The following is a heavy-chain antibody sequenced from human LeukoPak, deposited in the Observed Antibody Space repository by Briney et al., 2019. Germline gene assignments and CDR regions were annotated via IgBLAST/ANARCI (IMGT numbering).Heavy chain of an antibody. D-gene: IGHD4-23*01. J-gene: IGHJ3*02. CDR2: IIPIFGTA. Sequence: SVTVSCKASGYTFTGYYMHWVRQAPGQGLEWMGRIIPIFGTANYAQKFQGRVTITTDESTSTAYMELSSLRSEDTAVYYCAREAMVVTGGHAFDIWGQGTMVTVSS. CDR1: GYTFTGYY. V-gene: IGHV1-69*05. CDR3: AREAMVVTGGHAFDI.